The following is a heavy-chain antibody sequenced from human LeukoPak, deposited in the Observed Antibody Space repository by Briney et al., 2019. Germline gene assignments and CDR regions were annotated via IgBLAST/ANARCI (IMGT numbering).Heavy chain of an antibody. D-gene: IGHD6-13*01. J-gene: IGHJ5*02. CDR3: AKEGLLIAAAGTGNWFDP. CDR2: ISYDGSNK. CDR1: GFTFSSYA. Sequence: GGSLRLSCAASGFTFSSYAMHWVRQAPGKGLEWVAVISYDGSNKYYADSVKGRFTISRDNSKNTLYLQMNSLRAEDTAVYYCAKEGLLIAAAGTGNWFDPWGQGTLVTVSS. V-gene: IGHV3-30*04.